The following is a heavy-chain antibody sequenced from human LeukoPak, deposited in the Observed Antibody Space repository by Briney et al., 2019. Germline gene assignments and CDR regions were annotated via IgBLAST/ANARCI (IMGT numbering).Heavy chain of an antibody. J-gene: IGHJ4*02. V-gene: IGHV3-30*02. D-gene: IGHD1-1*01. Sequence: XGSXXXXCXASGFTFSSYGMXXVRQALGKGXXXXAXIRYDGSNEYYGDSVKGRFTISRDNSKNTLSLQMNSLRAEDTAVYYCAKVRSGSANWALRIFDNWGQGTLVTVSS. CDR2: IRYDGSNE. CDR3: AKVRSGSANWALRIFDN. CDR1: GFTFSSYG.